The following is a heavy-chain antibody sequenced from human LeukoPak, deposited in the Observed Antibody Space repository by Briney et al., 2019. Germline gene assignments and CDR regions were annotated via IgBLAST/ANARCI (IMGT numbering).Heavy chain of an antibody. V-gene: IGHV3-23*01. CDR1: GFTFSSCG. Sequence: GGSLRLSCAASGFTFSSCGMTCVRQAPGKGLEWVSSISGSDGGTYYADSVKGRFTISRDNSKNTLYLQMNSLRAEDTAIYYCAKRGPIYTSSPGNYFDYWGQGTLVTVSS. CDR2: ISGSDGGT. CDR3: AKRGPIYTSSPGNYFDY. D-gene: IGHD6-6*01. J-gene: IGHJ4*02.